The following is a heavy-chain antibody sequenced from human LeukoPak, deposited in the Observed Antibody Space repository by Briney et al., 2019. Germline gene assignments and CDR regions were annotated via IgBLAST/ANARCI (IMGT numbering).Heavy chain of an antibody. D-gene: IGHD1-1*01. CDR1: GFSFNNYA. CDR3: AKGEGVRSETTLRAHYFDY. CDR2: ISDSGINT. J-gene: IGHJ4*02. Sequence: GGSLRLSCAASGFSFNNYAMNWVRQAPGKGLEWVSVISDSGINTYYAASVKGRFAISRDNSKNTLYLQMNSLRAEDTAVYYCAKGEGVRSETTLRAHYFDYWGQGTLVTVSS. V-gene: IGHV3-23*01.